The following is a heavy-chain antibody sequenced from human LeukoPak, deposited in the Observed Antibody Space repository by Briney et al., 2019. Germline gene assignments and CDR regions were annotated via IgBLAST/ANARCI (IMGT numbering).Heavy chain of an antibody. CDR2: IRSGYT. D-gene: IGHD2-2*02. CDR1: GVSVGGYY. Sequence: KTSETLSLTCAVHGVSVGGYYWSWIRQSPGKGLEWIGEIRSGYTNYNPSLKTRVTISADTSENQLSLRLTSVTAADTAVYYCARMRCGHTDNRCYNYWGQGTLVTVSS. CDR3: ARMRCGHTDNRCYNY. J-gene: IGHJ4*02. V-gene: IGHV4-34*01.